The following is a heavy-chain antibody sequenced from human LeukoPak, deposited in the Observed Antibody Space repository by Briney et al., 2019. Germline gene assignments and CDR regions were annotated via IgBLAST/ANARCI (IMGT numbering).Heavy chain of an antibody. CDR1: GFTFSSYW. D-gene: IGHD5-12*01. CDR3: ARGGYSGYNFDY. V-gene: IGHV3-74*01. CDR2: INSDGSST. Sequence: GGSLRLSCAASGFTFSSYWMHWVRQAPGKGLVWVSRINSDGSSTSYADSVKGRFTISRDNAKNTLYLQMNSLRAEDTPVYYCARGGYSGYNFDYWGQGTLVTVSS. J-gene: IGHJ4*02.